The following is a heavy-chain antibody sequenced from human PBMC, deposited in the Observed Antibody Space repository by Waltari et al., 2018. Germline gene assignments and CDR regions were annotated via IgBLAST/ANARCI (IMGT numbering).Heavy chain of an antibody. J-gene: IGHJ4*02. CDR3: ARGSCRRFVY. CDR2: GSRSSSYI. CDR1: GFTFSSYS. V-gene: IGHV3-21*01. Sequence: EVQLVESGGGLVKPGGSLRLSCAASGFTFSSYSMNWVRQAPGNGVEWVSSGSRSSSYIYDADAVKGRYTSTRDNAKNSLYLQMNSVRAEETAVYYCARGSCRRFVYGGQGTLVTVSS.